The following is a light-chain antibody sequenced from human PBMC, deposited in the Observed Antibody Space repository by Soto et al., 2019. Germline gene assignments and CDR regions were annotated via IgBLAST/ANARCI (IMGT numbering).Light chain of an antibody. V-gene: IGKV3-15*01. CDR1: QSVSIN. CDR2: GAS. CDR3: QQSYSTPPT. Sequence: EIVLTQSPGTLSVSPGERATLSCRASQSVSINLAWYQQKPGQAPRLLIYGASTRATGIPARFSGSGSGTEFTLTISSLQPEDFATYYCQQSYSTPPTFGQGTKVDNK. J-gene: IGKJ1*01.